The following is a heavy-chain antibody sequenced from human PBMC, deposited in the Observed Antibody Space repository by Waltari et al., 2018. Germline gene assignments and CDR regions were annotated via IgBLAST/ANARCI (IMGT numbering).Heavy chain of an antibody. D-gene: IGHD1-7*01. CDR1: GGTFSSYA. J-gene: IGHJ6*02. CDR3: ARGRGNYRYYYYGMDV. V-gene: IGHV1-69*01. Sequence: QVQLVQSGAEVKKPGSSVKVSCKASGGTFSSYAISWVRQAPGQGLEWMGGIIPSCGTANYAQKVQGRVTSTADESTSTAYMELSSLRSEDTAVYYCARGRGNYRYYYYGMDVWGQGTTVTVSS. CDR2: IIPSCGTA.